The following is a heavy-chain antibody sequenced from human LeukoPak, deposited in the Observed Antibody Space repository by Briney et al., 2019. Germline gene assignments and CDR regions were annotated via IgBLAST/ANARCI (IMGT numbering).Heavy chain of an antibody. J-gene: IGHJ3*02. CDR1: GYTFTGYY. CDR3: ARDVSTVWAFDI. Sequence: ASVKVSCKASGYTFTGYYMHWVRQAPGQGLEWMGWINPNSGGTNYAQKFQGRVTMTRGTSISTAYMELSRLRSDDTAVYYCARDVSTVWAFDIWGQGTMVTVSS. V-gene: IGHV1-2*02. CDR2: INPNSGGT. D-gene: IGHD4-17*01.